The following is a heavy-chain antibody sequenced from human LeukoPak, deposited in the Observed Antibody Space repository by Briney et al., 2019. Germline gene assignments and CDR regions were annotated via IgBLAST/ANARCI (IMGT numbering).Heavy chain of an antibody. V-gene: IGHV3-9*01. CDR1: GFTFDDYA. CDR2: ISWNSNSI. J-gene: IGHJ4*02. Sequence: SLRLSCAASGFTFDDYAMHWVRQAPGKGLEWVSGISWNSNSIDYADSLKGRFTISRDNAKNSLYLQMNSLRAEDTALYYCTKGARDYFDSWGQGTLVTVSS. CDR3: TKGARDYFDS.